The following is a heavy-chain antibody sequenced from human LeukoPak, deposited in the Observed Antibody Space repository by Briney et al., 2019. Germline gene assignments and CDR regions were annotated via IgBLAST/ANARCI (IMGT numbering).Heavy chain of an antibody. CDR1: VYTFTIYG. J-gene: IGHJ4*02. CDR3: ARVDVGSYFDY. Sequence: ASVKVSCKASVYTFTIYGISWVRQAPGQGLGWMGWISAYNGNTNYAQKLQGRVTMTTDTSTSTAYMELRSLRSDDTAVYYCARVDVGSYFDYWGQGTLVTVSS. D-gene: IGHD1-26*01. CDR2: ISAYNGNT. V-gene: IGHV1-18*01.